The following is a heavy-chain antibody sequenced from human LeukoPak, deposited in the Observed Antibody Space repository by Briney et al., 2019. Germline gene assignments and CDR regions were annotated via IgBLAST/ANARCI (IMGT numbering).Heavy chain of an antibody. CDR2: ISSSSSYI. J-gene: IGHJ4*02. CDR1: GFTFSSYG. V-gene: IGHV3-21*04. Sequence: GGSLRLSCAASGFTFSSYGMNWVRQAPGKGLEWVSSISSSSSYIYYADSVRGRFTISRDNSKNTLYLQMNSLRAEDTAIYYCAKRSAESSGYFDSWGQGTLVTVSS. CDR3: AKRSAESSGYFDS. D-gene: IGHD6-19*01.